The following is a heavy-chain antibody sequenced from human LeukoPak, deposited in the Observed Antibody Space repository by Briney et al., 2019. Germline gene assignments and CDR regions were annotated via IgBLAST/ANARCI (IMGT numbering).Heavy chain of an antibody. V-gene: IGHV3-49*04. CDR2: IRSKAYGGTT. J-gene: IGHJ4*02. CDR3: TRDPDDFWSGYTG. CDR1: GFTFGDYA. Sequence: GRSLRLSCTASGFTFGDYAMSWVRQAPGKGLEWVGFIRSKAYGGTTEYAASVKGRFTISRDDSKSIAYLQMNSLKTEDTAVYYCTRDPDDFWSGYTGWGQGTLVTVSS. D-gene: IGHD3-3*01.